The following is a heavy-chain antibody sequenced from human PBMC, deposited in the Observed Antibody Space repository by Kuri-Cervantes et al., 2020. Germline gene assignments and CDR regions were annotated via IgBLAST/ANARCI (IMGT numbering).Heavy chain of an antibody. J-gene: IGHJ6*02. CDR1: GFTFSSYD. D-gene: IGHD6-13*01. Sequence: GESLKISCAASGFTFSSYDMHWVRQATGKGLEWVSAIGTAGDTYYPGSVKGRFTISRDNAKNSLYLQMNSLRAEDTAVYYCARDADIAAAGTINYYYYYGMDVWGQGTTVTVSS. CDR2: IGTAGDT. V-gene: IGHV3-13*01. CDR3: ARDADIAAAGTINYYYYYGMDV.